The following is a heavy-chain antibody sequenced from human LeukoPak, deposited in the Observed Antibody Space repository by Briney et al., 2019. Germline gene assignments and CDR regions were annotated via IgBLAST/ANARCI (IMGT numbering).Heavy chain of an antibody. J-gene: IGHJ4*02. CDR1: GFTFSRFG. V-gene: IGHV3-33*01. D-gene: IGHD3-22*01. Sequence: PGRSLRLSCAASGFTFSRFGMHWVRQAPGKGLEWVAVIWYDGSNKYYADSVKGRFTISRVNSKNTLYLEMNSLRAEDTAVYYCARDYYYDSSGYWDYYFDYWGQGTLVSVSS. CDR3: ARDYYYDSSGYWDYYFDY. CDR2: IWYDGSNK.